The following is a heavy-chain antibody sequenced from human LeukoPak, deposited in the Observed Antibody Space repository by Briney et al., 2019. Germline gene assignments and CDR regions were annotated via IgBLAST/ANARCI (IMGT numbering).Heavy chain of an antibody. D-gene: IGHD2-2*01. J-gene: IGHJ5*02. CDR3: ARGLVPAAAGGGFDP. CDR2: INHSGST. Sequence: SETLSLTCAVYGGSFSGYYWSWIRQPPGKGLEWIGEINHSGSTNYNPSLKSRVTISVDTYTNQFSLKLSSVTAADPAVYYCARGLVPAAAGGGFDPWGQGTLVTVSS. CDR1: GGSFSGYY. V-gene: IGHV4-34*01.